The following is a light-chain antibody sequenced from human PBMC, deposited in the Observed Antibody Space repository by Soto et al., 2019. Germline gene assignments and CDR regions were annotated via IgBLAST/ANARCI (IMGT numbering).Light chain of an antibody. CDR2: DNV. CDR1: SSNIGNNY. J-gene: IGLJ2*01. Sequence: QSVLTQPPSVSAAPGQKVTISCSGSSSNIGNNYVSWYQQFPEAAPKLLIYDNVKRPSGIPDRFSGSKSGTSATLGITGLQTGDEADYYCATWDRSLSAGVFGGGTKLTVL. V-gene: IGLV1-51*01. CDR3: ATWDRSLSAGV.